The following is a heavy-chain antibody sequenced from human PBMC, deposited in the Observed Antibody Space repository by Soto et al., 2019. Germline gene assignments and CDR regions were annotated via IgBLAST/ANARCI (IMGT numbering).Heavy chain of an antibody. V-gene: IGHV3-30*18. J-gene: IGHJ4*02. CDR1: GFTFSSYG. CDR3: AKDHRTTDDPFDY. D-gene: IGHD4-17*01. CDR2: ISYDGSNK. Sequence: GWSLRLSCAASGFTFSSYGMHWVRQAPGKGLEWVAVISYDGSNKYYADSVKGRFTISRDNSKNTLYLQMNSLRAEDTAVYYCAKDHRTTDDPFDYWGQGTLVTVSS.